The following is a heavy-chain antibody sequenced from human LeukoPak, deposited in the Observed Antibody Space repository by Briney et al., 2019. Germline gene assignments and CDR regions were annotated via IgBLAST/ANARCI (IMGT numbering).Heavy chain of an antibody. V-gene: IGHV4-59*08. D-gene: IGHD1-26*01. CDR1: GDSFSSYY. J-gene: IGHJ4*02. CDR2: ISDSGST. Sequence: SETLSLTCTVSGDSFSSYYWSWIRQSPGKELEWIAYISDSGSTNHNPSLKSRVTISVDTSKKQLSLKLSSVTAADTAVYYCARHSGLYSDFYFDYWGQGTLVTVSS. CDR3: ARHSGLYSDFYFDY.